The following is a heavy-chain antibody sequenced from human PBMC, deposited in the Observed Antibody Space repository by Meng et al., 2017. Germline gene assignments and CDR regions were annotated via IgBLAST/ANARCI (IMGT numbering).Heavy chain of an antibody. CDR2: INPSGGST. V-gene: IGHV1-46*01. CDR1: GCTFTSYY. CDR3: AREKYYYDSSGLEDY. J-gene: IGHJ4*02. D-gene: IGHD3-22*01. Sequence: QVQGVSSGAEVKKPGSSVKVSCKSSGCTFTSYYMHWVRQAPGQGLEWMGIINPSGGSTSYAQKFRGRVTMTRDTSTSTVYMELSSLRSEDTAVYYCAREKYYYDSSGLEDYWGQGTLVTVSS.